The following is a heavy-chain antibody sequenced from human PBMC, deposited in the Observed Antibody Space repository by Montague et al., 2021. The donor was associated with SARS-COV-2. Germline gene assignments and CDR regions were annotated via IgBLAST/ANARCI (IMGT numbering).Heavy chain of an antibody. CDR1: GLTFSSYW. Sequence: SLRLSCAASGLTFSSYWMSWVRQAPGKGLEWVANIKQDGSEKYYLDSVKGRFTISRDNAKDSLYLQMNSLRAEDTAVYYCARVQRTTGTTRLGTYYYFYYCMDVWGQGTTVTVSS. CDR2: IKQDGSEK. CDR3: ARVQRTTGTTRLGTYYYFYYCMDV. V-gene: IGHV3-7*01. D-gene: IGHD1-1*01. J-gene: IGHJ6*02.